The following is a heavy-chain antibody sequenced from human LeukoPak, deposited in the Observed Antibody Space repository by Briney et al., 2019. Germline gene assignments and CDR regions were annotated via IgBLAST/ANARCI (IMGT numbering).Heavy chain of an antibody. D-gene: IGHD4-11*01. CDR2: ISAYNGNT. V-gene: IGHV1-18*01. J-gene: IGHJ6*03. CDR3: ARTGYSNFVGYYYYYMDV. Sequence: ASVKVSCKASGYTFTSYGISWVRQAPGQGLEWMGWISAYNGNTNYAQKLQGRVTMTTDTSTSTAYMELRSLRSDDTAVYYCARTGYSNFVGYYYYYMDVWGKGTTVTVSS. CDR1: GYTFTSYG.